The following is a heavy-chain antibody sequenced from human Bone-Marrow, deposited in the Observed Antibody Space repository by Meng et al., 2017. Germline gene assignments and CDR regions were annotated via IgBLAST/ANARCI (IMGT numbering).Heavy chain of an antibody. CDR1: GFTFSSYS. CDR3: ARDRKKYCSGGSCSYYGMDV. D-gene: IGHD2-15*01. V-gene: IGHV3-21*01. J-gene: IGHJ6*02. CDR2: ISSSSSYI. Sequence: GESLKISCAASGFTFSSYSMNWVRQAPGKGLEWVSSISSSSSYIYYADSVKGRFTISRDNAKNSLYLQMNSLRAEDTAVYYCARDRKKYCSGGSCSYYGMDVWGQGTTVTVSS.